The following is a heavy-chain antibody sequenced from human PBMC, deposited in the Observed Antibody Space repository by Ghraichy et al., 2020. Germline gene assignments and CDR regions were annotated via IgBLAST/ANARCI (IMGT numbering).Heavy chain of an antibody. CDR2: ISYSGNT. CDR1: GGSVSSGGNY. J-gene: IGHJ5*02. Sequence: SETLSLSCTVSGGSVSSGGNYWSWIRQHPGKGLEWIGYISYSGNTHYNPSLKSRLTLSVDTSKNQFSLNLTSMTAADTAVYYCARESDTNWFDPWGQGTLVTVSS. V-gene: IGHV4-31*03. CDR3: ARESDTNWFDP.